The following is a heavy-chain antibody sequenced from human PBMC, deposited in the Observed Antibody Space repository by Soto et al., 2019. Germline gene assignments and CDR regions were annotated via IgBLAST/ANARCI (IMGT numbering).Heavy chain of an antibody. CDR1: GFSLTETGMG. Sequence: QITLKESGPTLVKPTQTLTLTCTFSGFSLTETGMGVGWIRQPPGKALEWLALIYWDDDKRYSPSLKSGPTIGTDASENQVVLTKTNVDAVDTATYYCAHRRSGYLDSWGQGALVTVSS. V-gene: IGHV2-5*02. CDR2: IYWDDDK. CDR3: AHRRSGYLDS. J-gene: IGHJ4*02.